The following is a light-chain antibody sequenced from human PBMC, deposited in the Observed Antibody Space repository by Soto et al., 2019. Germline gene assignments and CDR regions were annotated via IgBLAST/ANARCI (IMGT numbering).Light chain of an antibody. Sequence: EIVLTQSPATLSLSPGERATLSCRASQSISSYLAWYQQKPGQAPRLLIYAASNRATGIPARFSGSGSGTDFTLTISSLEPEDFAVYDCQLRNNWLFTFGQGTQLEIK. CDR2: AAS. CDR1: QSISSY. J-gene: IGKJ2*01. V-gene: IGKV3-11*01. CDR3: QLRNNWLFT.